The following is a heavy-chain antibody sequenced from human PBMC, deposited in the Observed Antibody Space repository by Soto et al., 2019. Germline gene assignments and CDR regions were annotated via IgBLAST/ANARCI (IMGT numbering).Heavy chain of an antibody. CDR1: GGSISSSSYD. J-gene: IGHJ5*01. CDR3: SRPYYYGSRMVIDS. Sequence: QLQLQESGPGLVKPSETLSLTGTVSGGSISSSSYDWGRIRQPPGRGLGWMGSRNYSGSTYYKPSLTRRVTMAVDTTKTHFELMLSSVTASDTVVYYCSRPYYYGSRMVIDSWGQGTLVTVSS. D-gene: IGHD3-10*01. V-gene: IGHV4-39*02. CDR2: RNYSGST.